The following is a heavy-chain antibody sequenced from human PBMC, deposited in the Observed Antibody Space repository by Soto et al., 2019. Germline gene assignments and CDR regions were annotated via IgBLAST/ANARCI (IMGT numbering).Heavy chain of an antibody. CDR3: AMALRPTGDPGDWYFDL. J-gene: IGHJ2*01. CDR2: IYYSGNT. CDR1: GVSLSTGGRF. Sequence: QVQLQESGPGLVKPSQTLSLTCTVSGVSLSTGGRFWSWVRQHPGNGLEWIGYIYYSGNTDYNPSLKSRLTISIDPSKNQFSLNLRSVTAADTAVYYCAMALRPTGDPGDWYFDLWGRGTLVTVSS. D-gene: IGHD1-1*01. V-gene: IGHV4-31*03.